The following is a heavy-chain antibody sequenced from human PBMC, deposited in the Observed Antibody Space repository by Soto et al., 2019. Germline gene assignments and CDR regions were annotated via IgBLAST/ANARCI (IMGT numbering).Heavy chain of an antibody. Sequence: PGGSLRLSCAASGFTFSSYGMHWVRQAPGKGLEWVAVIWYDGSNKYYADSVKGRFTISRDNSKNTLYLQMNSLRAGDTAVYYCARAFDDILTGYAPVNGMDVWGQGTTVTVSS. CDR3: ARAFDDILTGYAPVNGMDV. D-gene: IGHD3-9*01. V-gene: IGHV3-33*01. CDR1: GFTFSSYG. J-gene: IGHJ6*02. CDR2: IWYDGSNK.